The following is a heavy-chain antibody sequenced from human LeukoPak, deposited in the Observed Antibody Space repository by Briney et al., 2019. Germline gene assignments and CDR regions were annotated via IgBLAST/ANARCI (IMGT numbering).Heavy chain of an antibody. CDR2: IYYSGST. CDR1: GGSISSGGYY. Sequence: SETLSLTCTVSGGSISSGGYYWSWIRQHPGKGLEWIGYIYYSGSTYYNPSLKSRVTISVDTSKNQFSLKLSSVTAADTAVYYCARTLYSSSRLPLNWFDPWGQGTQVTVSS. D-gene: IGHD6-13*01. J-gene: IGHJ5*02. V-gene: IGHV4-31*03. CDR3: ARTLYSSSRLPLNWFDP.